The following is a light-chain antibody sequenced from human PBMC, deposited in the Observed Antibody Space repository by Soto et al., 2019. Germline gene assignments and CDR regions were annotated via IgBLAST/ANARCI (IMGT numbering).Light chain of an antibody. CDR2: GVS. J-gene: IGKJ1*01. CDR1: QSISSRY. V-gene: IGKV3-20*01. Sequence: EIVLTQSPGTLSLSPGERAPLSCRASQSISSRYLAWYQQKPGQAPRLLMYGVSSRATGTPDRFSGSGSGTDFTLTISRLEPEDFAVCHCQQYDSSPTFGQGTKVDIK. CDR3: QQYDSSPT.